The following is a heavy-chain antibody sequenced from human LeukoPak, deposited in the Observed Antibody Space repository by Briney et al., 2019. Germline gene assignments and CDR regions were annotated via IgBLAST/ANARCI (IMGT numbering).Heavy chain of an antibody. CDR1: GFTFSTYA. CDR3: AREHSSGWYLALDY. CDR2: ISYDGSNK. V-gene: IGHV3-30-3*01. Sequence: GGSLRLSGAASGFTFSTYATHWVRQAPGKGLEWVAVISYDGSNKYYADSVKGRFTISRDYSKNTLYLQMNSLRAEDTAMYFCAREHSSGWYLALDYWGQGTLVTVSS. D-gene: IGHD6-19*01. J-gene: IGHJ4*02.